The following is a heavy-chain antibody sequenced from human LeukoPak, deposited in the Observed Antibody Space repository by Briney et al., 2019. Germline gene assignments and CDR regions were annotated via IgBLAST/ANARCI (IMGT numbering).Heavy chain of an antibody. D-gene: IGHD2-15*01. Sequence: GGSLRLSCAASGFTFSSYAMSWVRQAPGKGLEWVSAISGSGGSTYYADSVNGRFTISRDNTRNTLYLLVTSLRAEDTAVYYCAKGFYCSGGSCPVDYWGQGTLVTVSS. CDR2: ISGSGGST. CDR1: GFTFSSYA. CDR3: AKGFYCSGGSCPVDY. V-gene: IGHV3-23*01. J-gene: IGHJ4*02.